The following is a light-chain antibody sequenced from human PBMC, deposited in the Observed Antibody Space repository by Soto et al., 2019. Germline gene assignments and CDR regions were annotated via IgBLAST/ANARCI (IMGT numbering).Light chain of an antibody. J-gene: IGKJ1*01. Sequence: EIVMTQSPATLSVSPGERATLSCRASQSVSSSLAWYQRKPGQAPRVLLYGTSERATGIPDRFSGSGSGTEFTLTISRLEPEDFAVYFCQQYGRSPTFGQGTKVDIK. CDR2: GTS. CDR1: QSVSSS. CDR3: QQYGRSPT. V-gene: IGKV3-20*01.